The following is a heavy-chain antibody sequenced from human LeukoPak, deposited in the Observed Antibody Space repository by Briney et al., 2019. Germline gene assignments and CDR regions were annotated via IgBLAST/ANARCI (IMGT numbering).Heavy chain of an antibody. D-gene: IGHD3-10*01. CDR1: GGSVSSDY. V-gene: IGHV4-59*08. Sequence: PSETLSLTCSVSGGSVSSDYWTWIRQPPGKGLEWIGYIYPSGSTNYNPSLKSRVTISVDTSKNQFSLRLSSVTAADTAVYYCARLRNYNDYWGQGTLVTVSS. J-gene: IGHJ4*02. CDR2: IYPSGST. CDR3: ARLRNYNDY.